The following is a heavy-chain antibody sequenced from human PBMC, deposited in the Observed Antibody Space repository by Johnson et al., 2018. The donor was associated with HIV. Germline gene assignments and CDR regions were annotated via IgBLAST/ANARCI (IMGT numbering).Heavy chain of an antibody. CDR2: ISWNSGSI. D-gene: IGHD4-17*01. J-gene: IGHJ3*02. CDR1: GFTFSSYA. Sequence: VQLVESGGGLVQPGRSLRLSCAASGFTFSSYAMHWVRQAPGKGLEWVSGISWNSGSIGYADSVKGRFTISRDNAKNSLYLQMNSLRAEDTALYYCAKDHGDYADRVWAVGATTAFDIWGQGTMVTVSS. CDR3: AKDHGDYADRVWAVGATTAFDI. V-gene: IGHV3-9*01.